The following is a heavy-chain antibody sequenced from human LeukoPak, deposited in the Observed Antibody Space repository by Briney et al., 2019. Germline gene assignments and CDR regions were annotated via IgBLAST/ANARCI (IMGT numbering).Heavy chain of an antibody. V-gene: IGHV4-59*01. CDR3: ASTARSSWYVYYFDY. D-gene: IGHD6-13*01. CDR1: GGSISDYH. J-gene: IGHJ4*02. Sequence: SEALSLTCTVSGGSISDYHWTWIRQPPGKALEYIGYIYNRGTTYYNPSLKSQVTISADTSKKQFSLQLTSLTAADTAVYYCASTARSSWYVYYFDYWGQGTLVTVSS. CDR2: IYNRGTT.